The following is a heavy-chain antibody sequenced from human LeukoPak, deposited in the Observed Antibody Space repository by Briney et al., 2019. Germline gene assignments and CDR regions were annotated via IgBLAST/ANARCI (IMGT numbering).Heavy chain of an antibody. J-gene: IGHJ4*02. V-gene: IGHV3-23*01. CDR1: GFIFGTNS. Sequence: GGSLRLSCAASGFIFGTNSMNWVRQAPGKGLEWVSAISESGGRTYYADSVTGRFTISRDNSKNTLYLQMNSLRTEDTAVYYCAKVKDSSGYQHFDYWGQGTLVTVSS. CDR2: ISESGGRT. D-gene: IGHD3-22*01. CDR3: AKVKDSSGYQHFDY.